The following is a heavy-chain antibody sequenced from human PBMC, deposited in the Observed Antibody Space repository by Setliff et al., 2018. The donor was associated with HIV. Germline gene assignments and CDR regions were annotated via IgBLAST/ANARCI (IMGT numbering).Heavy chain of an antibody. Sequence: PSETLSLTCTASGGSMSSTIYYWGWIRQPPGKGLTWIGSIYYTGGTYYNPSLKSRVTISVDMSKNQFSLKLSSVTAADTAVYYCASSMGSHDAFDIWGQGTMVTVSS. V-gene: IGHV4-39*07. CDR2: IYYTGGT. CDR1: GGSMSSTIYY. CDR3: ASSMGSHDAFDI. D-gene: IGHD2-8*01. J-gene: IGHJ3*02.